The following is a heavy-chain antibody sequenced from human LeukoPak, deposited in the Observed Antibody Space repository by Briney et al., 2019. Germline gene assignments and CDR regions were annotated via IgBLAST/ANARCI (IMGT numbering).Heavy chain of an antibody. V-gene: IGHV1-2*02. CDR2: INPYSGAT. Sequence: ASVKGSCKASGYTFTGYYIHWVRQAPGQGLEWMGWINPYSGATNYAQKFQGRVTMTSDTSITTAYMELTRLRSDDTAVYYCVRDGACSSTSCQNFDYWGQGTLVTVPS. J-gene: IGHJ4*02. CDR1: GYTFTGYY. D-gene: IGHD2-2*01. CDR3: VRDGACSSTSCQNFDY.